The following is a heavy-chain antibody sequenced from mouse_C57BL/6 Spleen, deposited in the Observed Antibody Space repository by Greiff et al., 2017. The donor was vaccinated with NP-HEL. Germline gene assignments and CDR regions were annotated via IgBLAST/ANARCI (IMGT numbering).Heavy chain of an antibody. CDR2: IYPGSGST. Sequence: VQLQQPGAELVKPGASVKMSCKASGYTFTSYWITWVKQRPGQGLEWIGDIYPGSGSTNYNEKFKSKATLTVDTSSSTAYMQLSSLTSEDSAVYYCARPYYSNYDWFAYWGQGTLVTVSA. V-gene: IGHV1-55*01. CDR3: ARPYYSNYDWFAY. CDR1: GYTFTSYW. J-gene: IGHJ3*01. D-gene: IGHD2-5*01.